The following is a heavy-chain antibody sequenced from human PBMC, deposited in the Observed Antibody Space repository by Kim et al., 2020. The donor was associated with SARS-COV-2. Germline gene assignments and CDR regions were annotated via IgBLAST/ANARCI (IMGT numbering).Heavy chain of an antibody. J-gene: IGHJ5*02. CDR1: GGTFSSYA. Sequence: SVKVSCKASGGTFSSYAISWVRQAPGQGLEWMGGIIPIFGTANYAQKFQGRVTITADESTSTAYMELSSLRSEDTAVYYCARDGPPYSSSWGPWGQGTLVTVSS. CDR2: IIPIFGTA. V-gene: IGHV1-69*13. CDR3: ARDGPPYSSSWGP. D-gene: IGHD6-13*01.